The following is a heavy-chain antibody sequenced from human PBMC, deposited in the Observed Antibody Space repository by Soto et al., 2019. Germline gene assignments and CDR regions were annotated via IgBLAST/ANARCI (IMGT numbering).Heavy chain of an antibody. CDR3: ARGGGIWVRYYYMDV. Sequence: ASVKVSCKASGYTFTGYYMHWVRQAPGQGLEWMGWINPNSGGTNYAQKFQGWVTMTRDTSISTAYMELSRLRSDDTAVYYCARGGGIWVRYYYMDVWGKGTTVTVSS. V-gene: IGHV1-2*04. CDR2: INPNSGGT. D-gene: IGHD3-10*01. J-gene: IGHJ6*03. CDR1: GYTFTGYY.